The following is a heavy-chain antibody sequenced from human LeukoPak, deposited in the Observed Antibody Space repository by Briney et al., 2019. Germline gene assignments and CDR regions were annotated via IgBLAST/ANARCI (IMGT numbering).Heavy chain of an antibody. CDR2: IYSDNT. J-gene: IGHJ4*02. Sequence: GGSLRLSCAASGFTFSSYSMNWVRQAPGKGLEWVSFIYSDNTHYSDSVKGRFTISRDNSKNTLYLQMNSLRAEDTAVYYCARRAGAYSHPYDYWGQGTLVTVSS. CDR1: GFTFSSYS. V-gene: IGHV3-53*01. D-gene: IGHD4/OR15-4a*01. CDR3: ARRAGAYSHPYDY.